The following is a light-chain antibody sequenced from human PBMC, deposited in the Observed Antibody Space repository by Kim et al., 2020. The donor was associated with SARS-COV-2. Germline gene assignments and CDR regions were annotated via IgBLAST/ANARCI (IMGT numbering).Light chain of an antibody. CDR1: QSVSNN. CDR2: GAS. Sequence: SPGERATLSCRASQSVSNNLAWYQPKPGQPPRLLIYGASTRATGVPARFSGSGSGTDFTLTVSSLQSEDFAVYYCHQYNDWPPGDTFGQGTKLEI. J-gene: IGKJ2*01. CDR3: HQYNDWPPGDT. V-gene: IGKV3-15*01.